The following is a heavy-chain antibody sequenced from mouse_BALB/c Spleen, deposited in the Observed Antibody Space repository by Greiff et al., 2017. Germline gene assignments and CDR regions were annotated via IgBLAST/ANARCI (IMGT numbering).Heavy chain of an antibody. J-gene: IGHJ4*01. Sequence: EVQGVESGGDLVKPGGSLKLSCAASGFTFSSYGMSWVRQTPDKRLEWAATISSGGSYTYYPDSVKGRFTISRDNAKNTLYLQMSSLKSEDTAMYYCARLDYYGSSPGMDYWGQGTSVTVSS. D-gene: IGHD1-1*01. CDR2: ISSGGSYT. CDR1: GFTFSSYG. CDR3: ARLDYYGSSPGMDY. V-gene: IGHV5-6*01.